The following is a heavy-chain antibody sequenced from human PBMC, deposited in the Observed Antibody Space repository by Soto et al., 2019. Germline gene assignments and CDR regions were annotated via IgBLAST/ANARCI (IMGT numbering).Heavy chain of an antibody. CDR2: ISYDGSNK. J-gene: IGHJ6*03. CDR3: AKGGGWGDDFWNAYYRFYYYMDV. D-gene: IGHD3-3*01. CDR1: GFNFSNFG. V-gene: IGHV3-30*18. Sequence: QVQLVESGGGVVQPGRSLRLSCEASGFNFSNFGMHWVRQAPGKGLEWVAVISYDGSNKYYADSVKGRFTISRDTSKRTLYMEMNMLRTEDTAVYYCAKGGGWGDDFWNAYYRFYYYMDVWGKGTLVSVSS.